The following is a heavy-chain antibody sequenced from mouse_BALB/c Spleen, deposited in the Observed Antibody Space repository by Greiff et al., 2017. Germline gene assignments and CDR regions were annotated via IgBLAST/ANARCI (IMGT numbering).Heavy chain of an antibody. CDR3: AGSGYNSNPYYFDY. J-gene: IGHJ2*01. CDR1: GFTFSSFG. Sequence: EVQLVESGGGLVQPGGSRKLSCAASGFTFSSFGMHWVRQAPEKGLEWVAYISSGSSTIYYADTVKGRFTISRDNPKNTLFLQMTSLRSEDTAMYYCAGSGYNSNPYYFDYWGQGTTLTVS. V-gene: IGHV5-17*02. CDR2: ISSGSSTI. D-gene: IGHD2-5*01.